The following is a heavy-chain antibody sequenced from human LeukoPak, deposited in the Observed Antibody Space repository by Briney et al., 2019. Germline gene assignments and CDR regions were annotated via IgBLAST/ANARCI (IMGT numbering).Heavy chain of an antibody. Sequence: KPSETLSLTCTVSGGSISSYYWSWIRQPPGKGLEWIGYIYYSGSTNYNPSLKSRVTISVDTSKNQFSLKLSSVTAADTAVYYCARESSDAGSWYRDTHNWFDPWGQGTLVTVSS. D-gene: IGHD6-13*01. J-gene: IGHJ5*02. CDR2: IYYSGST. V-gene: IGHV4-59*01. CDR1: GGSISSYY. CDR3: ARESSDAGSWYRDTHNWFDP.